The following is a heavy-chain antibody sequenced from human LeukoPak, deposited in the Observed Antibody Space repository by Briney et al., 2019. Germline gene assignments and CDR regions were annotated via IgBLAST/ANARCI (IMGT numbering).Heavy chain of an antibody. J-gene: IGHJ3*02. CDR2: ISSSSSYT. Sequence: PGRSLRLSCAASGFTFSDYYMSWIRQAPGKGLEWVSYISSSSSYTNYADSVKGRFTISRDNAKNSLYLQMNSLRAEDTAVYYCARDSADILTGADAFDIWGQGTMVTVSS. D-gene: IGHD3-9*01. V-gene: IGHV3-11*06. CDR1: GFTFSDYY. CDR3: ARDSADILTGADAFDI.